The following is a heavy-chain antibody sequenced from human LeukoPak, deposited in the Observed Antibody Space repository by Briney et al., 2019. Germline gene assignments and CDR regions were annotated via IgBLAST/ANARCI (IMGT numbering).Heavy chain of an antibody. Sequence: ASVKVSCKASGGTFSSYAISWVRQAPGQGLEWMGWISAYNGNTNYAQKLQGRVTMTTDASTSTAYMELRSLRSDDTAVYYCAREPRFDYGGNSGIDYWGQGTLVTVSS. CDR2: ISAYNGNT. CDR3: AREPRFDYGGNSGIDY. J-gene: IGHJ4*02. V-gene: IGHV1-18*01. D-gene: IGHD4-23*01. CDR1: GGTFSSYA.